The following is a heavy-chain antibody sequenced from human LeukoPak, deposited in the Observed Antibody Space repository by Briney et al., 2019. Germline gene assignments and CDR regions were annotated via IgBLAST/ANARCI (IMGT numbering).Heavy chain of an antibody. Sequence: ASVKVSCKASGYTFTSYYMHWVRQAPGQGLEWMGLINPSGGSTSYAQKFQGRVTMTRETSTSTVYMELSSLRSEDTAVYYCARVGYCSGDSCYNDYWGQGTLVTVSS. CDR3: ARVGYCSGDSCYNDY. CDR1: GYTFTSYY. V-gene: IGHV1-46*01. D-gene: IGHD2-15*01. CDR2: INPSGGST. J-gene: IGHJ4*02.